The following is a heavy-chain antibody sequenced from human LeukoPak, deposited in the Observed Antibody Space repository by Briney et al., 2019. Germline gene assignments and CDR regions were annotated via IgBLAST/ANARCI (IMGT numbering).Heavy chain of an antibody. CDR1: SDFVTTTNFY. J-gene: IGHJ6*03. CDR3: ARLRVQQLASSYYMDV. Sequence: SETLSLTCTVCSDFVTTTNFYWGWLRQAPGKGLEWIGSLYYGVNTYYKPYLKSRVTISVDTSLHEFSLILTSVTRGDSRVYLCARLRVQQLASSYYMDVWGKGTTVSVSS. CDR2: LYYGVNT. D-gene: IGHD6-13*01. V-gene: IGHV4-39*01.